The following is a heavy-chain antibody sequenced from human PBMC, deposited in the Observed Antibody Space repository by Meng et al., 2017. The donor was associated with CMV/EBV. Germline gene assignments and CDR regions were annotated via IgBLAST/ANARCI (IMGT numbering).Heavy chain of an antibody. D-gene: IGHD3-22*01. CDR1: GGTFSSYA. Sequence: SGGTFSSYAISWVRQAPGQGLEWMGGIIPIFGTANYAQKFEGRVTITADESTSTAYMELSSLRSEDTAVYYCALSYYYDSSGYYYYWGQGTLVTVSS. J-gene: IGHJ4*02. V-gene: IGHV1-69*01. CDR2: IIPIFGTA. CDR3: ALSYYYDSSGYYYY.